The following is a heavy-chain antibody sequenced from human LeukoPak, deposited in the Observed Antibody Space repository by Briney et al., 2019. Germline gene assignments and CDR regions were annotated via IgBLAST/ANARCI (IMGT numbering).Heavy chain of an antibody. Sequence: SETLSLTCTVSGGSISSSSYYWGWIRQPPGKGLEWIGSIYYSGSTYYNPSLKSRVTISVDTSKNQFSLKLSSVTAADTAVYYCARFKLYHGAFDIWGQGTMVTVSS. CDR3: ARFKLYHGAFDI. CDR1: GGSISSSSYY. CDR2: IYYSGST. J-gene: IGHJ3*02. D-gene: IGHD2-2*01. V-gene: IGHV4-39*01.